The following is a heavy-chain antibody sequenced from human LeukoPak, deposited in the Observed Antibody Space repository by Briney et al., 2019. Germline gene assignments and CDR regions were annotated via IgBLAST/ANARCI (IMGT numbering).Heavy chain of an antibody. CDR2: VYYSGRT. D-gene: IGHD6-6*01. V-gene: IGHV4-59*08. CDR3: ARQYSRSSYFDY. CDR1: GDSISSYY. Sequence: SETLSLTCTDSGDSISSYYWTWIWQPPGKGLEWIGYVYYSGRTNYNPSLESRVTISVDTSKNHFSLNLTSVTAADTAVYYCARQYSRSSYFDYWGQGTLVTVSS. J-gene: IGHJ4*02.